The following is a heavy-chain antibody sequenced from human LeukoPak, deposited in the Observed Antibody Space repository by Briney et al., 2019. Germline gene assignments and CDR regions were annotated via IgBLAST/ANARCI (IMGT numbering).Heavy chain of an antibody. Sequence: ASVKVSCKASGYTFTSYDINWVRQATGQGLEWMVWMNPNSGNTGYAQKFQGRVTMTRNTSISTAYMELSSLRSEDTAVYYCARGQTGDYRFDYWGQGTLVTVSS. CDR3: ARGQTGDYRFDY. CDR2: MNPNSGNT. CDR1: GYTFTSYD. D-gene: IGHD2-21*01. J-gene: IGHJ4*02. V-gene: IGHV1-8*01.